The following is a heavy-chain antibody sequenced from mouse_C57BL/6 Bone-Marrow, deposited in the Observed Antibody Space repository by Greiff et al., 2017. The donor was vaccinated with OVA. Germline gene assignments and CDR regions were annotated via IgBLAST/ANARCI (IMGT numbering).Heavy chain of an antibody. CDR2: IRNKANGYTT. J-gene: IGHJ3*01. D-gene: IGHD2-3*01. V-gene: IGHV7-3*01. CDR3: ARSGGWLLPFAY. CDR1: GFTFTDYY. Sequence: EVKVVESGGGLVQPGGSLSLSCAASGFTFTDYYMSWVRQPPGKALEWLGFIRNKANGYTTEYSASVKGRFTISRDNSQSILYLQMNALRAEDSATYYCARSGGWLLPFAYWGQGTLVTVSA.